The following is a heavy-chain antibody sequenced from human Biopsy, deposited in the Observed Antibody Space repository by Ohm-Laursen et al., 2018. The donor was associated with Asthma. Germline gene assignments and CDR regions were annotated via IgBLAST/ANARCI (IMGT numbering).Heavy chain of an antibody. D-gene: IGHD3-3*02. CDR2: INGDGSQK. V-gene: IGHV3-7*01. CDR3: ARTFHFWSPYHAEHYQL. CDR1: GFTFGNFW. Sequence: SLRLSCSASGFTFGNFWMSWGRQTPGKGLEWVATINGDGSQKSYVDPVTGRFTISRDNAKNSLYLQMNSLRAEDTAVYYCARTFHFWSPYHAEHYQLWGQGTLVTVSS. J-gene: IGHJ1*01.